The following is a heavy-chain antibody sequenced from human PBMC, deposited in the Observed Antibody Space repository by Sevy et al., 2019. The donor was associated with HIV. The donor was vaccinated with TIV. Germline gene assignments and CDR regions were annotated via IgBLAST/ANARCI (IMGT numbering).Heavy chain of an antibody. D-gene: IGHD2-15*01. CDR2: ISGSGDST. J-gene: IGHJ4*02. CDR1: GFMFRTYA. V-gene: IGHV3-23*01. CDR3: AKDGSGHCSGGGCQFEY. Sequence: GGSLRLSCSASGFMFRTYAMTWVRQTPGKGLEWVSGISGSGDSTYYAQFVKGRFTISRDNSKNTVYLQMTSLGVEDTALYYCAKDGSGHCSGGGCQFEYWGQGTPVTVSS.